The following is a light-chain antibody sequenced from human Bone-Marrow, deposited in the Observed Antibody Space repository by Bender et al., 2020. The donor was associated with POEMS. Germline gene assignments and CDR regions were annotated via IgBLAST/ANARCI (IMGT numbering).Light chain of an antibody. J-gene: IGLJ3*02. V-gene: IGLV1-44*01. CDR1: NSNIGTNA. CDR3: AAWDTSLSGGV. Sequence: QSVLTQPPSASGTPGQRVTISCSGSNSNIGTNAVNWYQQFPGTAPKRLIDSDNQRPSGVPNRVYAFKSGTSSSLAISGIQSEDESGYCCAAWDTSLSGGVFGGGTKLTV. CDR2: SDN.